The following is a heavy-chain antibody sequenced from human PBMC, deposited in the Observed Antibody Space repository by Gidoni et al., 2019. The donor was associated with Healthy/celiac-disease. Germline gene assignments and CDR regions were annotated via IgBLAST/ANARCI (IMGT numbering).Heavy chain of an antibody. CDR2: INHSGST. D-gene: IGHD6-19*01. V-gene: IGHV4-34*01. CDR3: AREREGRPAESGYGMDV. J-gene: IGHJ6*02. Sequence: QVQLQQWGAGLLKPSETLSLTCAVYGGSFSGYYWSWIRQPPGKGLEWIGEINHSGSTNYNPSLKSRVTISVDTSKNQFSLKLSSVTAADTAVYYCAREREGRPAESGYGMDVWGQGTTVTVSS. CDR1: GGSFSGYY.